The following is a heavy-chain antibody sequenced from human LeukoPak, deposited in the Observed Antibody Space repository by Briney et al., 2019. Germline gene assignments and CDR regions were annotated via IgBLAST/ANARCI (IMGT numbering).Heavy chain of an antibody. Sequence: SGGSLRLSCAASGFTFSSYAMHWVRQAPGKGLEWVAIISDDGSNEYYADSVKGRFTISRDNSKNTLYLQMNSLRAEDTAVYYCAKDSPRHLEWSKIGGSFDYWGQGTLVTVSS. CDR3: AKDSPRHLEWSKIGGSFDY. CDR1: GFTFSSYA. CDR2: ISDDGSNE. D-gene: IGHD3-3*01. V-gene: IGHV3-30-3*01. J-gene: IGHJ4*02.